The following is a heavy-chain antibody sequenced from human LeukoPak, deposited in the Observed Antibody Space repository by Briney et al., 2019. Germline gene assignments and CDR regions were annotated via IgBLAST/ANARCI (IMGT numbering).Heavy chain of an antibody. J-gene: IGHJ4*02. CDR1: GFTFSSYW. CDR3: AREGRDYGGNPFDY. V-gene: IGHV3-74*01. D-gene: IGHD4-23*01. Sequence: GGSLRLSCAASGFTFSSYWMHWVRQAPGKGLVWVSRINDDGSSTTYADSVKGRFTISRDNAKNTLYLQMNSLRAEDTAVYYCAREGRDYGGNPFDYWGQGALVTVSS. CDR2: INDDGSST.